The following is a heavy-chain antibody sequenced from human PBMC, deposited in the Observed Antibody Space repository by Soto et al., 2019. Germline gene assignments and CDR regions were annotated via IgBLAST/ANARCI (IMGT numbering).Heavy chain of an antibody. V-gene: IGHV3-21*06. CDR1: GSTFTRYS. CDR3: ARESEDLTSNFDY. CDR2: ISSTTNYI. Sequence: GGSLRLSCAASGSTFTRYSMNWVRQAPGKGLEWVSSISSTTNYIYYGDSMKGRFTISRDNAKNSLYLEMNSLRAEDTAVYYCARESEDLTSNFDYWGQGTLVTVSS. J-gene: IGHJ4*02.